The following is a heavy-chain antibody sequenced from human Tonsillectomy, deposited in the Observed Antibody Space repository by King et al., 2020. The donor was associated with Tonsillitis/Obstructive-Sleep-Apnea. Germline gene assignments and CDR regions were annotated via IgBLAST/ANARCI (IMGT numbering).Heavy chain of an antibody. CDR2: IKQDGSEK. V-gene: IGHV3-7*04. CDR1: GFTFSNYW. J-gene: IGHJ4*02. CDR3: ARRRGSYCEDY. D-gene: IGHD1-26*01. Sequence: VQLVESGGGLVQPGGSLRLSCAASGFTFSNYWMSWVRQAPGKGLEWVANIKQDGSEKYYVDSVKGRFTISRYNAKNSLYLQMNSLRAEDTAVYYCARRRGSYCEDYWGQGTLVTVSS.